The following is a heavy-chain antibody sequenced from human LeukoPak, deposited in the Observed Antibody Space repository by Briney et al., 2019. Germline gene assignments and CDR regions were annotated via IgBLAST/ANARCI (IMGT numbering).Heavy chain of an antibody. J-gene: IGHJ4*02. V-gene: IGHV3-23*01. CDR3: ARDPHKSYGSGSRFLDY. Sequence: PGGSLRLSCAASGFTFSSYAMSWVRQAPGKGLEWVSAISGSGGSTYYADSVKGRFTISRDNSKNTLYLQMNSLRAEDTAVYYCARDPHKSYGSGSRFLDYWGQGTLVTVSS. CDR2: ISGSGGST. D-gene: IGHD3-10*01. CDR1: GFTFSSYA.